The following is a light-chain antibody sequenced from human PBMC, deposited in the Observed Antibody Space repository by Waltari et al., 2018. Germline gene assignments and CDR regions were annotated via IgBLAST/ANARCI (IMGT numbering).Light chain of an antibody. CDR1: SSDVGSYTL. V-gene: IGLV2-23*02. J-gene: IGLJ2*01. CDR2: EVS. CDR3: CSYVGSRIVV. Sequence: QSALTQPASVSGSPGQSLTISCTGTSSDVGSYTLASWYQQHPGKVPKLMIYEVSKRPSGISNRFSGSKSGNTASLTISGLQAEDEADYYCCSYVGSRIVVFGGGTKMTVL.